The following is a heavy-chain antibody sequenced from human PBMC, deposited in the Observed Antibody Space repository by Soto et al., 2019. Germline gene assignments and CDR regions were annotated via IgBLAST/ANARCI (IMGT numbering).Heavy chain of an antibody. V-gene: IGHV3-33*01. CDR2: IWYDGSLQ. CDR1: GFSFENYG. CDR3: ARLPKGSVVTG. Sequence: QVQMVESGGGVVQPGRSLRLSCAASGFSFENYGMHWVRQAPGRGLEWVAIIWYDGSLQYYAAAVKGRFTISRDNAKNTLFLQMNSLRDDDSAIYYCARLPKGSVVTGWGQGSLVTVSS. D-gene: IGHD2-21*02. J-gene: IGHJ4*01.